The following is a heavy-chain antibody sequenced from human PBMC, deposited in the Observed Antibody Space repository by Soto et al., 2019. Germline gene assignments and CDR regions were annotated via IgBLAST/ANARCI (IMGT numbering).Heavy chain of an antibody. J-gene: IGHJ4*02. D-gene: IGHD3-16*01. CDR2: IYWNDDK. CDR3: AHSPWGSAPDY. CDR1: GFPLSARGVG. Sequence: QITLKESGPTLVKPTETLTLTCTVSGFPLSARGVGVGWIRQPPGKALEWLAVIYWNDDKRYSPSLKSRLTITKDTSKHPVVLTMTNTDPVDTAKYYCAHSPWGSAPDYWGQGTLVTVSS. V-gene: IGHV2-5*01.